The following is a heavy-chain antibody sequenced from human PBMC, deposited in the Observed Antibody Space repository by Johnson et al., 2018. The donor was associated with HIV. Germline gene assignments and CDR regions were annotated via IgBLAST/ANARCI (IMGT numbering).Heavy chain of an antibody. Sequence: QVLLVESGGGVVQPGRSLRLSCAASGFTFSSYAMHWVRQAPGKGLEWVAVISYDGSNKYYADSVKGRFTISRDNSKNTLYLQRNSLRAEDTSVYYCARVPTSSGYQDAFDIWGQGTMVTVSS. V-gene: IGHV3-30-3*01. CDR1: GFTFSSYA. CDR2: ISYDGSNK. J-gene: IGHJ3*02. CDR3: ARVPTSSGYQDAFDI. D-gene: IGHD3-22*01.